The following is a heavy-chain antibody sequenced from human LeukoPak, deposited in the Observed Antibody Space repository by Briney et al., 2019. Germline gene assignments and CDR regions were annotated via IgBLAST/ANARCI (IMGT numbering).Heavy chain of an antibody. D-gene: IGHD3-10*01. CDR3: ARDYYGSGSYDY. V-gene: IGHV3-30-3*01. J-gene: IGHJ4*02. CDR2: ISYDGSNK. CDR1: GFTFSSYA. Sequence: GGSLRLSCAASGFTFSSYAMHWVRQAPGKGREWVAVISYDGSNKYYADSVKGRFTISRDNSKNTLYLQMNSLRAEDTAVYYCARDYYGSGSYDYWGQGTLVTVSS.